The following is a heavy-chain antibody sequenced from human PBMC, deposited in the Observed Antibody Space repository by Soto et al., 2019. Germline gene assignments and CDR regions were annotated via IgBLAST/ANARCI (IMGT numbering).Heavy chain of an antibody. J-gene: IGHJ4*02. CDR2: IYYSGST. V-gene: IGHV4-59*01. Sequence: TSETLSLTCTVSGGSISSYYWSWIRQPPGKGLEWIGYIYYSGSTNYNPSLKSRVTISVDTSKNQFSLKLSSVTAADTAVYYCARGHCSGGSCSHFDYWGQGTLVTVSS. CDR1: GGSISSYY. CDR3: ARGHCSGGSCSHFDY. D-gene: IGHD2-15*01.